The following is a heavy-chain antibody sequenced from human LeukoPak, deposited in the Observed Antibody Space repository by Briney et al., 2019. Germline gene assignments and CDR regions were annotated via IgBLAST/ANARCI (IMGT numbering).Heavy chain of an antibody. CDR2: ISGYNGKT. Sequence: ASVKVSCKASGYTFTNYAISWVRQAPGQGLEWMGWISGYNGKTNYAQKLQGRVTMTTDTSTSTAYMELRSLRSDDTAVYYCARGGYDFWSGYYTGNWFDPWGQGTLVTVSS. CDR1: GYTFTNYA. D-gene: IGHD3-3*01. CDR3: ARGGYDFWSGYYTGNWFDP. V-gene: IGHV1-18*01. J-gene: IGHJ5*02.